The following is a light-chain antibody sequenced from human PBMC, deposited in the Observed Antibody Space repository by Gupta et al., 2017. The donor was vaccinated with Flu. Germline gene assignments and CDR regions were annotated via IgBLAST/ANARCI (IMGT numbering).Light chain of an antibody. Sequence: GDRVTITCRASQSISSWLAWYQQKPGKAPKLLIYKASSLESGVPSRFSGSGSGTEFTLTISSLQPDDLATYYCQQYNSYSWTFGQGTKVEIK. CDR1: QSISSW. CDR2: KAS. J-gene: IGKJ1*01. V-gene: IGKV1-5*03. CDR3: QQYNSYSWT.